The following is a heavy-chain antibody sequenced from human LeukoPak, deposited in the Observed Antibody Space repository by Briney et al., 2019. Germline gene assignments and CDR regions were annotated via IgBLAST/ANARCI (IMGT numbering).Heavy chain of an antibody. CDR3: ATPTVAYYYYYMDV. D-gene: IGHD2-15*01. CDR1: GFTFSDYS. Sequence: GGSLRLSCAASGFTFSDYSMNWVRQAPGKGLEWVSYISSRSSTIDYADSVKGRFTISRNNAKNSLDLQMNSLRAEDTAVYYCATPTVAYYYYYMDVWGKGTTVTVSS. CDR2: ISSRSSTI. J-gene: IGHJ6*03. V-gene: IGHV3-48*01.